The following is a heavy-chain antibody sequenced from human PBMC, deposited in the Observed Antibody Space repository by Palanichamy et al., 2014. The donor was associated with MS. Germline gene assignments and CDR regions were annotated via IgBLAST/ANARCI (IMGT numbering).Heavy chain of an antibody. Sequence: EVQVVESGGGLVXPGGSLRLSCAASGFTFSNYWMSWVRQAPGKGLEWVANIKKDGSEKYYLDSVKGRFTISRDNAKNSLYLQMNSLRVEETAVYYCARATVTSIIGDAFDIWGQGTMVTVSS. D-gene: IGHD4-17*01. J-gene: IGHJ3*02. CDR3: ARATVTSIIGDAFDI. CDR1: GFTFSNYW. V-gene: IGHV3-7*01. CDR2: IKKDGSEK.